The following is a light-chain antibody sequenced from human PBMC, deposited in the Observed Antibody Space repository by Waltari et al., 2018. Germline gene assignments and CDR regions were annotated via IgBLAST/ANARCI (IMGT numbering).Light chain of an antibody. Sequence: DVLLTQSPLSLTVTLGQPASISCRSSQSLVSSDGKTYSNWIQQRPGQSPRRLIYKVSNWDPHLGVQDKFSGSGSGTDFTRQISRVEAEDIGIYTCMQGSHWPYTFGQGTKLEIE. V-gene: IGKV2D-30*01. CDR3: MQGSHWPYT. J-gene: IGKJ2*01. CDR1: QSLVSSDGKTY. CDR2: KVS.